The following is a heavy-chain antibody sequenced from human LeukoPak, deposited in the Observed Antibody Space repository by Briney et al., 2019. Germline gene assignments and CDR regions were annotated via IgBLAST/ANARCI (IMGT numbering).Heavy chain of an antibody. D-gene: IGHD3-10*01. Sequence: GGSLRLSCAASGFTFSDYYMSWIRQAPGKGLEWVSYISSSGSTIYYADSVKGRFTISRDNAKNSLYLQMNSLRAEDTAVYYCASALPTLWFGELSSDFDYWGQGTLVTVSS. V-gene: IGHV3-11*01. CDR1: GFTFSDYY. CDR2: ISSSGSTI. CDR3: ASALPTLWFGELSSDFDY. J-gene: IGHJ4*02.